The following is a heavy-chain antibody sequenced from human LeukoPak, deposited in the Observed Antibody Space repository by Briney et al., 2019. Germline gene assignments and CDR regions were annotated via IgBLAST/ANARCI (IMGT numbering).Heavy chain of an antibody. V-gene: IGHV5-51*01. CDR3: ARPPDY. J-gene: IGHJ4*02. CDR2: IYPTGSST. Sequence: GESLKISCKASGYTFSSYWIGWVRQMPGKGLEWMGIIYPTGSSTKYSPSFQGQVTISVDKSINTAYLQWSSLKASGTAMYYCARPPDYWGQGTLVTVSS. CDR1: GYTFSSYW.